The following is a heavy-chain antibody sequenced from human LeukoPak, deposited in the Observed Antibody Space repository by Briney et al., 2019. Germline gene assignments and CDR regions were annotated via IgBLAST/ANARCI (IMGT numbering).Heavy chain of an antibody. CDR2: INSGGNTI. CDR3: ARENRDSNGWS. CDR1: GFSFSSYS. Sequence: GGSLRLSCTASGFSFSSYSMNWVRQAPGKGLEWVSYINSGGNTIHYAGSVKGRFTISRDNAKNSLYLQMNSLRVEDTAFYYCARENRDSNGWSWGQGTLVTVSS. J-gene: IGHJ1*01. V-gene: IGHV3-48*04. D-gene: IGHD6-19*01.